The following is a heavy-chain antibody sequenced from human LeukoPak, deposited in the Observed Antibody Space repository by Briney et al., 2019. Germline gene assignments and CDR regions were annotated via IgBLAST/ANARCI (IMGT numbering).Heavy chain of an antibody. CDR1: GGSISSYY. CDR2: IYYSGST. V-gene: IGHV4-59*12. J-gene: IGHJ6*02. D-gene: IGHD4-17*01. Sequence: SETLSLTCTVSGGSISSYYWSWIRQPPGKGLEWIGYIYYSGSTNYNPSLKSRVTISVDRSKNQFSLKLSSVTAADTAVYYCARDPPYGGLDVWGQGTTVTVSS. CDR3: ARDPPYGGLDV.